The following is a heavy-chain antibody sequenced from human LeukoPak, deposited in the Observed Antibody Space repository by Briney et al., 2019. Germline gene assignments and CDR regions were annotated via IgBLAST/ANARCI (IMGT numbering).Heavy chain of an antibody. CDR3: AKSGPGTTSAFDY. CDR1: GFTFSSYA. V-gene: IGHV3-23*01. D-gene: IGHD1-7*01. J-gene: IGHJ4*02. Sequence: HPGGSLRLSWAASGFTFSSYAMSWVRQAPGKGLEWVSAISGSGGSTYYADSVKGRFTISRDNSKNTLYLQMNSLRAEDTAVYYCAKSGPGTTSAFDYWGQGTLVTVSS. CDR2: ISGSGGST.